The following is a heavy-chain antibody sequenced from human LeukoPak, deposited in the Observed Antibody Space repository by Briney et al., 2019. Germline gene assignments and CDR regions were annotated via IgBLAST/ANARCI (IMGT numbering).Heavy chain of an antibody. J-gene: IGHJ4*02. CDR1: GFTFSSYG. CDR3: AKGLEMATTLDY. CDR2: IRYDGSNK. D-gene: IGHD5-24*01. Sequence: GGSLRLSCAASGFTFSSYGMHWVRQAPGKGLEWVAFIRYDGSNKYYADSVKGRFTISRDNSKNTLYLQMNSLRAEDTAVYYCAKGLEMATTLDYWGQGTLVTVSS. V-gene: IGHV3-30*02.